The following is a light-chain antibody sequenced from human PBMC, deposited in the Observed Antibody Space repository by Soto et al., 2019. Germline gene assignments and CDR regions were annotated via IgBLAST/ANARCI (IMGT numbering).Light chain of an antibody. Sequence: DIQMTQSPSSLSASEGDEVTITCRASQTIMTYLNWYQLKPGKPPRLLIYDATNLETGVPSRFSGSGSRTDFSFTISSLQPEDVAIYYCHQYDNRPPTFGQGTRLEIK. J-gene: IGKJ5*01. CDR3: HQYDNRPPT. CDR1: QTIMTY. V-gene: IGKV1-33*01. CDR2: DAT.